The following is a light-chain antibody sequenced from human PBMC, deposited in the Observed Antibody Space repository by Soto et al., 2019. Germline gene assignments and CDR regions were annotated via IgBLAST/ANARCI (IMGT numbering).Light chain of an antibody. V-gene: IGLV3-1*01. CDR3: QAWDTSTVV. Sequence: SYELTQPPSVSASPGQTASITCSGDKLGDKYACWYQQKPGQSPVLVIYQDNKRPSGIPERFSGSNSGNTATLTISGTQAMDEADYYCQAWDTSTVVFGGVTKLTVL. CDR2: QDN. CDR1: KLGDKY. J-gene: IGLJ2*01.